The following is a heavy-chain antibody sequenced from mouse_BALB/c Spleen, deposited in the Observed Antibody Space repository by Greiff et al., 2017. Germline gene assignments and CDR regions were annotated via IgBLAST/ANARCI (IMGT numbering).Heavy chain of an antibody. Sequence: VQLQQSGAELMKPGASVKISCKATGYTFSSYWIEWVKQRPGHGLEWIGEILPGSGSTNYNEKFKGKATFTADTSSNTAYMQLSSLTSEDPAVYYCASGGGLGYYRVAYWGQGTLVTVSA. V-gene: IGHV1-9*01. J-gene: IGHJ3*01. CDR1: GYTFSSYW. CDR2: ILPGSGST. CDR3: ASGGGLGYYRVAY. D-gene: IGHD2-3*01.